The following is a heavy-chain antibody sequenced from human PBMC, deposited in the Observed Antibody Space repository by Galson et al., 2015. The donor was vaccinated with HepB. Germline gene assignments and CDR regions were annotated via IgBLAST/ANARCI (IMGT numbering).Heavy chain of an antibody. Sequence: SLRLSCAASGFTFGNYWMSWVRQAPGKGLEWVANINQDGSEKNYGDSVRGRLTISRESTKNSLYLQMNSHRVDDTAVYYCARDGWGSSSYNSCDTWGQGTLGTVSS. D-gene: IGHD6-6*01. V-gene: IGHV3-7*01. CDR1: GFTFGNYW. CDR2: INQDGSEK. CDR3: ARDGWGSSSYNSCDT. J-gene: IGHJ5*02.